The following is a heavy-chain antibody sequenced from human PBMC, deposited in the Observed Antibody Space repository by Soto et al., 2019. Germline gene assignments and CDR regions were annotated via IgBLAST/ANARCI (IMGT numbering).Heavy chain of an antibody. CDR2: TYYRSKWYN. CDR3: AIGRFNAFGI. J-gene: IGHJ3*02. Sequence: QVQLQQSGPGLVKPSQTLSLTCAISGDSVSSNSVAWNWIRQSPSRGLEWLGRTYYRSKWYNDYGVTVKGRITINPDTSKNQFSLHLNSVTPEDTAVYYCAIGRFNAFGILGQETMVTVSS. CDR1: GDSVSSNSVA. V-gene: IGHV6-1*01. D-gene: IGHD3-3*01.